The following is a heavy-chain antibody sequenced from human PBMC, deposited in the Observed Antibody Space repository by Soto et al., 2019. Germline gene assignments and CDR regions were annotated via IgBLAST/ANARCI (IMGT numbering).Heavy chain of an antibody. Sequence: AASVKVSCKASGGTFSSYAISWVRQAPGQGLEWMGGIIPIFGAANYAQKFQGRVTITADESTSTAYMELSSLRSEDTAVYYCARKGEYYDFWSGYTPTALYYHYGMDVWGQGTSVTVSS. V-gene: IGHV1-69*13. J-gene: IGHJ6*02. CDR2: IIPIFGAA. D-gene: IGHD3-3*01. CDR3: ARKGEYYDFWSGYTPTALYYHYGMDV. CDR1: GGTFSSYA.